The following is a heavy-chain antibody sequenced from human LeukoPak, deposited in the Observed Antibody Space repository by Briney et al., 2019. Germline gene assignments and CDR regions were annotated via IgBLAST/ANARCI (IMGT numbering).Heavy chain of an antibody. J-gene: IGHJ4*02. CDR2: ISGSGGGT. V-gene: IGHV3-23*01. CDR1: GFTFSSYA. D-gene: IGHD1-26*01. CDR3: AKDPIFSGSYGVFDS. Sequence: QPGGSLRLSCAASGFTFSSYAMTWVRQAPGKGLEWVSAISGSGGGTYYADSVKGRFTISRDNSKNTLYLQMNSLGAEDTAVYYCAKDPIFSGSYGVFDSWGQGTLVTVSS.